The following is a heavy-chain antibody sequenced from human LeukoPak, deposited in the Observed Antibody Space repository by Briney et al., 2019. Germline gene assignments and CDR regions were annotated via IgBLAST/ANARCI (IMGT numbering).Heavy chain of an antibody. J-gene: IGHJ4*01. D-gene: IGHD6-13*01. V-gene: IGHV3-30-3*01. CDR1: GFTFSSYA. CDR3: AREVGYSSSFDY. CDR2: ISYDGSSK. Sequence: GRSLRLSCAASGFTFSSYAFHWVRQAPGKGLECVAVISYDGSSKYYADSVKGRFTISRDNSKNTLYLQMNSLRAEDTAVFYCAREVGYSSSFDYWGHGTLVTVSS.